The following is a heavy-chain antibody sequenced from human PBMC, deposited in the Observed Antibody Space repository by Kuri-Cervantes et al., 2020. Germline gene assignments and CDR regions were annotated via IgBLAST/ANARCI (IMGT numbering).Heavy chain of an antibody. CDR2: SNAGNGNT. CDR3: AREGDLFIASSEGSVDY. Sequence: ASVKVSCKASGYTFTSYAMHWVRQAPGQRLEWMGWSNAGNGNTKYSQEFQGRVTITRDTSASTAYMELSRLRSDDTAVYYCAREGDLFIASSEGSVDYWGQGTLVTVSS. D-gene: IGHD6-13*01. CDR1: GYTFTSYA. J-gene: IGHJ4*02. V-gene: IGHV1-3*02.